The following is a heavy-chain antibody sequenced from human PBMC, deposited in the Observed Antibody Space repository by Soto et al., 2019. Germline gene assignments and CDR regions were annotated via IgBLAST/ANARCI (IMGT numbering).Heavy chain of an antibody. CDR1: GFTFADYA. Sequence: EVQLVESGGGLLQPGRSLRLSCAASGFTFADYAFHWVRQAPGKGLEWVSGISWNSGSTGYADSVKGRFIVSRDNAKNSLYLQMNSLRAEDTAWYYCAKDHMWGGDSITDYFDDWGQGTLVTVSS. CDR2: ISWNSGST. J-gene: IGHJ4*02. D-gene: IGHD3-22*01. V-gene: IGHV3-9*01. CDR3: AKDHMWGGDSITDYFDD.